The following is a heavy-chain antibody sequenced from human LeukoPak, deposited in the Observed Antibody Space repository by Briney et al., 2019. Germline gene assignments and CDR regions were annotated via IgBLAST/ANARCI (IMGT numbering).Heavy chain of an antibody. Sequence: SETLSLTCTVSGGSISNYYWNWIRQPPGKGLEWIGYILSSGSTHHNPSLTSRISLSVDTSKNQFSLKLSSVTAADTAVYYCARTPYYDFWSGYSHYYYMDVWGKGTTVTVSS. V-gene: IGHV4-4*09. CDR1: GGSISNYY. J-gene: IGHJ6*03. CDR3: ARTPYYDFWSGYSHYYYMDV. CDR2: ILSSGST. D-gene: IGHD3-3*01.